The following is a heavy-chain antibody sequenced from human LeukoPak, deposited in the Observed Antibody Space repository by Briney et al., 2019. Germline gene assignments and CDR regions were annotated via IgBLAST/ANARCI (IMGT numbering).Heavy chain of an antibody. CDR1: GYTFTGYY. V-gene: IGHV1-2*02. CDR2: INPNSGGT. J-gene: IGHJ6*03. Sequence: ASVKVSCKASGYTFTGYYMHWVQQAPGQGLEWMGWINPNSGGTNYAQKFQGRVTMTRDMSTSTVYMELSSLRSEDTAVYYCARDQSHYYDSSGYYYYYYYMDVWGKGTTVTVSS. D-gene: IGHD3-22*01. CDR3: ARDQSHYYDSSGYYYYYYYMDV.